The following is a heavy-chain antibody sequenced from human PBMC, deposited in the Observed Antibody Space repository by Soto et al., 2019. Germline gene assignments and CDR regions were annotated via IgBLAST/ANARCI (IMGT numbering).Heavy chain of an antibody. J-gene: IGHJ3*02. CDR2: ISSSSSTI. D-gene: IGHD3-3*01. V-gene: IGHV3-48*04. Sequence: GGSLRLSCAASGFTFSSYSMNWVHQAPGKGLEWVSYISSSSSTIYYADSVKGRFTISRDNAKNSLYLQMNSLRAEDTAVYYCARDQSSYDFWSGYYTFDIWGQGTMVTVSS. CDR3: ARDQSSYDFWSGYYTFDI. CDR1: GFTFSSYS.